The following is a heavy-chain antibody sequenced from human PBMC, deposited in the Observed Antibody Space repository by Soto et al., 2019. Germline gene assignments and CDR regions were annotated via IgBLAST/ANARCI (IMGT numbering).Heavy chain of an antibody. D-gene: IGHD3-10*01. V-gene: IGHV1-24*01. CDR3: ATAPRYCSGSYYR. CDR1: GYTLTKLS. CDR2: FDPEDGKT. Sequence: SAKTASKVPGYTLTKLSMHCVRQAPGKGLEWMGGFDPEDGKTIYSQKFQVRFTMTEDTSTDTAYMALSSLRSEDTAVYYCATAPRYCSGSYYRWGQGTLVTVSS. J-gene: IGHJ4*02.